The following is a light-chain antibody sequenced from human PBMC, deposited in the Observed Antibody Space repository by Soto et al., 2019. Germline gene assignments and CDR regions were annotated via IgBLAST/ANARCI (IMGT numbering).Light chain of an antibody. V-gene: IGLV2-8*01. CDR1: SSDVGGYNY. CDR2: EVI. Sequence: QSALTQPPSASGSPGQSVTISCTGTSSDVGGYNYVSWYQQHPGKAPKLIIYEVIKRPSGVPDRFSGSRSGNTASLTVSGLQAEDEANYYFSSYAGSNSLLFGRGTKLPVL. CDR3: SSYAGSNSLL. J-gene: IGLJ3*02.